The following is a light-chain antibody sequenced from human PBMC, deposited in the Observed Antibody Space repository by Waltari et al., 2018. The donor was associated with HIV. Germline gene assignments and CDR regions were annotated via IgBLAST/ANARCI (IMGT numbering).Light chain of an antibody. CDR3: QQYFSVPYT. Sequence: DVVMTQSPDSLAVSLGERATLNCKPNQSLFYTSENKNFLAWYQQKAGQRPRLLIYWSSTRASGVPDRFSGSGSETDFTLTITSLQAEDVAIYFCQQYFSVPYTFGQGTKLEIK. CDR1: QSLFYTSENKNF. CDR2: WSS. V-gene: IGKV4-1*01. J-gene: IGKJ2*01.